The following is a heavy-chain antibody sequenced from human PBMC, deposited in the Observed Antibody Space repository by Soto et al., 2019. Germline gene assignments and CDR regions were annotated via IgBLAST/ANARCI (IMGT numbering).Heavy chain of an antibody. CDR2: INQDGTSA. V-gene: IGHV3-74*01. J-gene: IGHJ5*02. CDR3: VGEGGAGTGS. Sequence: VQLVESGGGLVQPGGSLRLSCATSGFDFNIYWMHWARQVPGKGLVWLSRINQDGTSAGYADSVRGRFTISRDNAKKTVYQQMNSLRVGDAGVDYGVGEGGAGTGSWGQGTLVTVSS. CDR1: GFDFNIYW. D-gene: IGHD3-16*01.